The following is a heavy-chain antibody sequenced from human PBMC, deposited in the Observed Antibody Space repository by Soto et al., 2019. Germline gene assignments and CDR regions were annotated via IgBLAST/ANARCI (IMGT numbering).Heavy chain of an antibody. D-gene: IGHD2-15*01. V-gene: IGHV3-30*18. Sequence: GGSLRLSCVGSGFTFSNFGMHWVRQAPGKGLEWVAGISYDGRSESYVDSVRGRFTLSRDNSKNTLFLQMISLRPEDTGVYYCAKDLDVVMVLSATRGLDVWGQGTTVTVSS. J-gene: IGHJ6*02. CDR2: ISYDGRSE. CDR3: AKDLDVVMVLSATRGLDV. CDR1: GFTFSNFG.